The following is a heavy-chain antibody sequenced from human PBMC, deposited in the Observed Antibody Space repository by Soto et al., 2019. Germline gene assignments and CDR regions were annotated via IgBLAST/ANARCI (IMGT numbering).Heavy chain of an antibody. CDR3: XRDDIPGIAVATYGMDV. D-gene: IGHD6-19*01. J-gene: IGHJ6*02. CDR2: IWYDGSNE. Sequence: GGSLRLSCAASGFIFSNFGMHWVRQAPGRGLEWVAVIWYDGSNEYYADSVRGRFTISKDNSKNTLYLQMNSLRAEDTAVYYCXRDDIPGIAVATYGMDVWGQGTTVTVSS. CDR1: GFIFSNFG. V-gene: IGHV3-33*01.